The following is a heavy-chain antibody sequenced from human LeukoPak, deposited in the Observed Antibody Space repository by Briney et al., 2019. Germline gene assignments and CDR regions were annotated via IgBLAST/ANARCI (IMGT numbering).Heavy chain of an antibody. J-gene: IGHJ4*02. CDR3: ARDTSGYRLGSFDY. CDR2: IYYSGST. V-gene: IGHV4-59*01. CDR1: GGSINSYY. Sequence: SETLSLTCTVSGGSINSYYWSWIRQPPGKGLEWIGYIYYSGSTNYNPSLKSRVTISLDTSNNQFSLKLSSVTAADTAVYYCARDTSGYRLGSFDYWGQGTLVTVSS. D-gene: IGHD3-22*01.